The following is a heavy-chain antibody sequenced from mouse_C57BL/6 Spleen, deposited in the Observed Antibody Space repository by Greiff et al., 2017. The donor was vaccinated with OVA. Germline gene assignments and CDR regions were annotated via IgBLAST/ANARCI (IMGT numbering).Heavy chain of an antibody. Sequence: EVNVVESGGGLVKPGGSLKLSCAASGFTFSSYAMSWVRQTPEKRLEWVATISDGGSYTYYPDNVKGRFTISRDNAKNNLYLQMSHLKSEDTAMYYCAREAGTMINYYAMDYWGQGTSVTVSS. CDR1: GFTFSSYA. CDR3: AREAGTMINYYAMDY. J-gene: IGHJ4*01. CDR2: ISDGGSYT. D-gene: IGHD2-4*01. V-gene: IGHV5-4*01.